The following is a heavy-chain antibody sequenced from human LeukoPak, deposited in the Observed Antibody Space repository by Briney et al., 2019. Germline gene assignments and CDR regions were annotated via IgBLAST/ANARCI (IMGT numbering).Heavy chain of an antibody. J-gene: IGHJ4*02. CDR2: IYASGST. CDR3: ARGRDSRVYQFKGFDY. V-gene: IGHV4-61*02. Sequence: PSQTLSLTCTVSGGSLSSDSYYWSWIRQPAGKGLEWIGRIYASGSTNYNPSLQSRVTISVDTSKNQFSLMLISVTAADTAVYYCARGRDSRVYQFKGFDYWGQGILVTVSS. D-gene: IGHD3-22*01. CDR1: GGSLSSDSYY.